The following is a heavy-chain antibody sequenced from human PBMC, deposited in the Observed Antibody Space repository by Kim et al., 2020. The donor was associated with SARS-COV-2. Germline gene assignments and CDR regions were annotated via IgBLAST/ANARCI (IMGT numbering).Heavy chain of an antibody. D-gene: IGHD5-12*01. V-gene: IGHV3-11*06. CDR2: ISSSSSYT. CDR1: GFTFSDYY. Sequence: GGSLRLSCAASGFTFSDYYMSWIRQAPGKGLEWVSYISSSSSYTNYADSVKGRFTISRDNAKNSLYLQMNSLRAEDTAVYYCARVLRNTYYYYGMDVWGQGTTVTVSS. CDR3: ARVLRNTYYYYGMDV. J-gene: IGHJ6*02.